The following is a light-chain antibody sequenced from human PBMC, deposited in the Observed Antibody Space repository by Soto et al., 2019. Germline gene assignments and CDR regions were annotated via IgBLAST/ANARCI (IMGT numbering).Light chain of an antibody. CDR2: KAS. CDR1: QSISSW. V-gene: IGKV1-5*03. J-gene: IGKJ1*01. Sequence: DIQMTQSPSTLSASVGDRVTITCRASQSISSWLAWYQQKPGKAPKLLIYKASSLESGVPSRFSGSGSGTEFTLTISRLQPDDFANYYCQQFHSFYPTFGQGTKVEIK. CDR3: QQFHSFYPT.